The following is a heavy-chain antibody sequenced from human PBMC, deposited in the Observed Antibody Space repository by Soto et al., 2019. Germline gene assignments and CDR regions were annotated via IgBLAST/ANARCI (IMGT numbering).Heavy chain of an antibody. CDR3: ASTSNTFPPYFDY. CDR2: ISSSSSYI. V-gene: IGHV3-21*01. Sequence: LXLSCAASGFTFSSYSMNWVRQAPGKGLECVSSISSSSSYIYYADSVKGRFTISRDNAKNSLYLQMNSLRAEDTAVYYCASTSNTFPPYFDYWGQGTLVTVSS. D-gene: IGHD3-16*01. J-gene: IGHJ4*02. CDR1: GFTFSSYS.